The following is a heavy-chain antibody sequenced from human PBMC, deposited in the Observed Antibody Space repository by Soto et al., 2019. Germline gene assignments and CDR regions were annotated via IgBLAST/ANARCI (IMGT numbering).Heavy chain of an antibody. D-gene: IGHD3-16*02. CDR2: IYYSGST. CDR1: GGSISSGDYY. V-gene: IGHV4-30-4*01. Sequence: SETLSLTCTVSGGSISSGDYYWSWIRQPPGKGLEWIGYIYYSGSTYYNPSLKSRVTISVDTSKNQFSLKLSSVTAADTAVYYCARTPPMITFGGVIVTGGYFDYWGQGTLVTVSS. J-gene: IGHJ4*02. CDR3: ARTPPMITFGGVIVTGGYFDY.